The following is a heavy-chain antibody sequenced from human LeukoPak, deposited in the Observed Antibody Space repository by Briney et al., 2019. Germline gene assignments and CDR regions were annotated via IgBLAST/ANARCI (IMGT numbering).Heavy chain of an antibody. V-gene: IGHV3-74*01. Sequence: GGSLRLSCAASGFTFSSYWMHWVRQAPGKGLVWVSRINSDGSSTSYADSVKGRFTISRDNAKNTLYLQMDSLRAEDTAVYYCARDSRNYDILTGYFYYFDYWGQGTLVTVSS. CDR1: GFTFSSYW. J-gene: IGHJ4*02. CDR2: INSDGSST. D-gene: IGHD3-9*01. CDR3: ARDSRNYDILTGYFYYFDY.